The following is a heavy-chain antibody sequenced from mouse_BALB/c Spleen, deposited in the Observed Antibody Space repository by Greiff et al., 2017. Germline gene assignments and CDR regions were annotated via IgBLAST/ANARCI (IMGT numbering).Heavy chain of an antibody. V-gene: IGHV14-3*02. CDR2: IDPANGNT. CDR3: ARGGNYGYYAMDY. CDR1: GFNIKDTY. Sequence: EVKLMESGAELVKPGASVKLSCTASGFNIKDTYMPWVKQRPEQGLEWIGRIDPANGNTKYDPKFQGKATITADTSSNTAYLQLSSLTSEDTAVYYCARGGNYGYYAMDYWGQGTSVTVSS. D-gene: IGHD2-1*01. J-gene: IGHJ4*01.